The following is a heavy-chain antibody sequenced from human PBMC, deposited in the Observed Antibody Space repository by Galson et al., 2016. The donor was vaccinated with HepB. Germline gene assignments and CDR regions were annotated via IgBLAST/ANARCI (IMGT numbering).Heavy chain of an antibody. J-gene: IGHJ6*03. CDR1: GYSFTSYW. CDR3: ARTRNYGGRPYYYMDV. Sequence: QSGAEVKKPGEFLRISCTGSGYSFTSYWISWVRQMPGKGLEWMGRIDPSDSYTNYSPSFQGHVTIPADKSISTAYLQWSSLKASDTAMYYCARTRNYGGRPYYYMDVWGKGTTVTVSS. D-gene: IGHD4-23*01. CDR2: IDPSDSYT. V-gene: IGHV5-10-1*01.